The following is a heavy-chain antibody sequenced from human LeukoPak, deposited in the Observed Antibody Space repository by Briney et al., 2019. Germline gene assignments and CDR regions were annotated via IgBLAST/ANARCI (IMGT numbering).Heavy chain of an antibody. D-gene: IGHD3-9*01. CDR2: IYYSRNS. CDR1: GGSISSRSYY. V-gene: IGHV4-39*07. Sequence: SETLSLTCTVSGGSISSRSYYWGWIRQLPGKGLECIASIYYSRNSNCNLSLKSRVTISVDTPTNQFSLKLSSVTAADTAVYYCARAYYDILTGYFQYNWFDPWGQGTLVTVSS. J-gene: IGHJ5*02. CDR3: ARAYYDILTGYFQYNWFDP.